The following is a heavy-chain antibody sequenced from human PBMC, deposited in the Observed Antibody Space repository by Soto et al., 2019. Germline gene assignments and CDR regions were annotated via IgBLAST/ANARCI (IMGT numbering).Heavy chain of an antibody. CDR3: AREGDGYNYFQH. D-gene: IGHD5-12*01. V-gene: IGHV4-31*03. J-gene: IGHJ1*01. Sequence: SETLSLTCTVSGGSISSGGYYWSWIRQHPGKGLEWIGYIYYSGSTYYNPSLKSRVTISVDTSKNQFSLKLSSVTAADTAVYYCAREGDGYNYFQHWGQGTLVTVSS. CDR2: IYYSGST. CDR1: GGSISSGGYY.